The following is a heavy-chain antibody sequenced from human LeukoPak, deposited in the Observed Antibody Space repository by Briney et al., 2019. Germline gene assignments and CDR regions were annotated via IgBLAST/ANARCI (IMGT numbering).Heavy chain of an antibody. CDR3: ARAAIVVVPAAAYFDY. D-gene: IGHD2-2*01. CDR2: IYHSGST. CDR1: GASMSTYY. J-gene: IGHJ4*02. V-gene: IGHV4-59*01. Sequence: SETLSLTCTVSGASMSTYYWSWIRQPPGKGLEWIAYIYHSGSTNHNPSLKSRVTISVDTSKNQFSLKLSSVTAADTAVYYCARAAIVVVPAAAYFDYWGQGTLVTVS.